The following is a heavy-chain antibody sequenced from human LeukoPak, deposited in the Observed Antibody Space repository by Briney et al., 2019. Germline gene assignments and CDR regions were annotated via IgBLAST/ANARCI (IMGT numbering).Heavy chain of an antibody. V-gene: IGHV3-30*02. Sequence: AGGSLRLSCAASGFTFSTYGMHWVRQAPGKGLEWVAFIRYDGSNKYYADSVKGRFTISRDNSKNTLYLQMNSLRAEDTAVYYCAKDRCSSTSCPYYYYYYKDVWGKGTTVTVSS. CDR1: GFTFSTYG. D-gene: IGHD2-2*01. J-gene: IGHJ6*03. CDR3: AKDRCSSTSCPYYYYYYKDV. CDR2: IRYDGSNK.